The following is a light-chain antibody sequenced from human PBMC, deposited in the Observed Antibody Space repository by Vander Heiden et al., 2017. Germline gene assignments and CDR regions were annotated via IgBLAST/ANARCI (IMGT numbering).Light chain of an antibody. CDR2: AAS. J-gene: IGKJ4*01. V-gene: IGKV1-12*01. CDR1: QGSSSW. Sequence: DIQMTHSPSSVSAPVGYIVTITCRASQGSSSWLVWYQQKPGKAPNLLIYAASRLQSRVPSRFSGSGSGTDFTLTINSLQPEDFATYYCQQANSFPLTFGGGTKVEIK. CDR3: QQANSFPLT.